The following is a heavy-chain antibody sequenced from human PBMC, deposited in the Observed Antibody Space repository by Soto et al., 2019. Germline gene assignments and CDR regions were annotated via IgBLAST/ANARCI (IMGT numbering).Heavy chain of an antibody. Sequence: PGGSLRLSCAASGFTFSSYSMNWVRQAPGKGLEWVSSISSSSSYIYYADSVKGRFTISRDNAKNSLYLQMNSLRAEDTAVYYCARVETCSSTSCYSVFDYWGQGTLVTVSS. CDR2: ISSSSSYI. CDR1: GFTFSSYS. D-gene: IGHD2-2*01. V-gene: IGHV3-21*01. J-gene: IGHJ4*02. CDR3: ARVETCSSTSCYSVFDY.